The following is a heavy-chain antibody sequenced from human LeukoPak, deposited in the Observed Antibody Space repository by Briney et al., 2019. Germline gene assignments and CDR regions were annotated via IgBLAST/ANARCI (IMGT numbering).Heavy chain of an antibody. CDR2: IYYSGST. D-gene: IGHD1-7*01. CDR1: GGSISSYY. CDR3: ARDRNFGTSKVNWFDP. Sequence: SETLSLTCTVSGGSISSYYWSWIRQPPGKGLEWIGYIYYSGSTNHNPSLKSRVTISVDTSKNQFSLQLNSVTPEDTAVYYCARDRNFGTSKVNWFDPWGQGTLVTVSS. J-gene: IGHJ5*02. V-gene: IGHV4-59*12.